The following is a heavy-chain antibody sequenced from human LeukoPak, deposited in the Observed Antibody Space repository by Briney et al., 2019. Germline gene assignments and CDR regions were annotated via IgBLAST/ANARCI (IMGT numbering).Heavy chain of an antibody. CDR1: GYTFTSYY. CDR3: ARGLVVVSGYYFDY. V-gene: IGHV1-8*02. CDR2: MNPNSGNT. Sequence: ASVKVSCKASGYTFTSYYMHWVRQATGQGLEWMGWMNPNSGNTGYAQKFQGRVTMTRNTSISTAYMELSSLRSEDTAVYYCARGLVVVSGYYFDYWGQGTLVTVSS. D-gene: IGHD2-21*01. J-gene: IGHJ4*02.